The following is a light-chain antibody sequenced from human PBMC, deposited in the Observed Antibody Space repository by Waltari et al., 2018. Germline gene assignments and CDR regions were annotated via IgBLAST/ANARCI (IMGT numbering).Light chain of an antibody. Sequence: QSVLTQTPSVSEAPRQRVTISCSGSSSNIGNNAVHWYQQLPGKDPRLLIYDDSLLPSGVSDRFSGSKSGTSASLAISGLQSEDEALYYCATWDDSLNGGVFGGGTKLTVL. CDR3: ATWDDSLNGGV. V-gene: IGLV1-36*01. CDR1: SSNIGNNA. CDR2: DDS. J-gene: IGLJ3*02.